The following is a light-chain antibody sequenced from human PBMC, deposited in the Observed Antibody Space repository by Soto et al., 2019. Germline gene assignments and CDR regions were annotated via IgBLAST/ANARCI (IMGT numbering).Light chain of an antibody. J-gene: IGKJ5*01. CDR3: QQYHWAPDT. CDR1: QIVGGDT. CDR2: GAS. Sequence: EIVLTQSQGTLSLSPGERATLSCRASQIVGGDTLAWFQQRPGQAPRLVIYGASNRAAGIPDRFSGSGSGTDFTLTVSRLEPEDFAMYYCQQYHWAPDTFGQGTRLEIK. V-gene: IGKV3-20*01.